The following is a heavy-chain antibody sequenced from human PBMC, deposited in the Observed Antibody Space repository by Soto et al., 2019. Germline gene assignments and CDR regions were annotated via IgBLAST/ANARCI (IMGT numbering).Heavy chain of an antibody. CDR1: GGTFSSYA. CDR3: ARDPPYYYDSSGSRDY. J-gene: IGHJ4*02. Sequence: VASVKVSCKASGGTFSSYAISWVRQAPGQGLEWMGGIIPIFGTANYAQKFQGRVTITADESTSTAYMELSSLRSEDTAVYYCARDPPYYYDSSGSRDYWGQGTLVTVSS. CDR2: IIPIFGTA. V-gene: IGHV1-69*13. D-gene: IGHD3-22*01.